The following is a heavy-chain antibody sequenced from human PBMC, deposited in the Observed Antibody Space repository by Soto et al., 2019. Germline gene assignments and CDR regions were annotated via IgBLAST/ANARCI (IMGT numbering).Heavy chain of an antibody. CDR3: ARLNTGPNNRGTALDY. V-gene: IGHV4-39*02. Sequence: SEPLALECAVSGRLVRSDAHYSAWILHPPARGLEWIGSILYTGSSYYNPSLKSRVSMSVDTSRNLFSLNLTSVTAADTARYYCARLNTGPNNRGTALDYWGQGNQVTGSS. CDR2: ILYTGSS. CDR1: GRLVRSDAHY. J-gene: IGHJ4*02. D-gene: IGHD1-1*01.